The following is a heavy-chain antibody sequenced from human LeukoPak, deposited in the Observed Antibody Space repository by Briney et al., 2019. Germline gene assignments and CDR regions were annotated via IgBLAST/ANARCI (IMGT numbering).Heavy chain of an antibody. Sequence: WETLALICTVSGYSISSGYYWGWIREPPGKGLEGIGSMYHSGSTYYNPSRKRRVTISVDTSKNQFFLKMSYEIAADTAVYYCARAHTYYKDSSGCTPAYLFDNWGQGTLVTVSS. D-gene: IGHD3-22*01. V-gene: IGHV4-38-2*02. CDR2: MYHSGST. J-gene: IGHJ3*02. CDR1: GYSISSGYY. CDR3: ARAHTYYKDSSGCTPAYLFDN.